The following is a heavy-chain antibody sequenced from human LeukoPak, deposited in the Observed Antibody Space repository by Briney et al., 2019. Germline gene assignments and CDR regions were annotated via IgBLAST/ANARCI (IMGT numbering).Heavy chain of an antibody. Sequence: GGSLRLSCAASGFTFSSYEMSWVRQAPGKGLEWVSVIYSGGSTYYADSVKGRFTISRDNSKNTLYLQMNSLRAEDTAVYYCARGYADGAFDIWGQGTMVTVSS. J-gene: IGHJ3*02. CDR1: GFTFSSYE. CDR2: IYSGGST. D-gene: IGHD2-2*01. CDR3: ARGYADGAFDI. V-gene: IGHV3-66*01.